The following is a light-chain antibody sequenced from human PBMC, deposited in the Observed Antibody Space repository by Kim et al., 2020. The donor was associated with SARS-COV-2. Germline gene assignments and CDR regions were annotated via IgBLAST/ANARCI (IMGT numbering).Light chain of an antibody. CDR2: GAS. V-gene: IGKV3-20*01. J-gene: IGKJ2*01. Sequence: SPGASATPPCSAGQSVSSSYLAWYQQTPGQPPRLLIYGASSRATGIPDRFSGSGSGTDFTLTISRLEPDDFAVYYCQQYGSSPPYTFGQGTKLEI. CDR1: QSVSSSY. CDR3: QQYGSSPPYT.